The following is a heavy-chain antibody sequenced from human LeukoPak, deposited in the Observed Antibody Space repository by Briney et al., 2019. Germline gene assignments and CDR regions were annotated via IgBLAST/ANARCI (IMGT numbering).Heavy chain of an antibody. V-gene: IGHV1-69*04. J-gene: IGHJ4*02. CDR2: IIPILGIA. Sequence: SVKVSCKASGGTFSSYAISWVRQAPGQGLEWMGRIIPILGIANYAQKFQGRVTITAEKSTSTAYMELSSLRSEDTAVYYCARVGIFVEMATIYDYWGQGTLVTVSS. D-gene: IGHD5-24*01. CDR1: GGTFSSYA. CDR3: ARVGIFVEMATIYDY.